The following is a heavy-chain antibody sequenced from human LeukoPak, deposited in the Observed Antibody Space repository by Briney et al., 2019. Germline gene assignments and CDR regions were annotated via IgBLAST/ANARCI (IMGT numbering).Heavy chain of an antibody. CDR1: GGSFSGYY. CDR3: ARRGYYYELDY. J-gene: IGHJ4*02. Sequence: PSETLSLTCAVYGGSFSGYYWSWIRQPPGKGLEWIGEINHSGSTNYNPSLKSRVTISVDTSKNQSSLKLSSVTAADTAVYYCARRGYYYELDYWGQGTPVTVSS. D-gene: IGHD3-22*01. CDR2: INHSGST. V-gene: IGHV4-34*01.